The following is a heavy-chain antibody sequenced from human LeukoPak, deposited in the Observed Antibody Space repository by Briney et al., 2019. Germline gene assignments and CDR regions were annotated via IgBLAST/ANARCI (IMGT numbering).Heavy chain of an antibody. V-gene: IGHV1-8*01. D-gene: IGHD2-15*01. CDR1: GYTSTSYD. J-gene: IGHJ6*02. CDR2: MNPNSGNT. CDR3: ARGEVDYYYYYGMDV. Sequence: ASVKVSCKASGYTSTSYDINWVRQATGQGLEWMGWMNPNSGNTGYAQKFQGRVTMTRNTSISTAYMELSSLRSEDTAVYYCARGEVDYYYYYGMDVWGQGTTVTVSS.